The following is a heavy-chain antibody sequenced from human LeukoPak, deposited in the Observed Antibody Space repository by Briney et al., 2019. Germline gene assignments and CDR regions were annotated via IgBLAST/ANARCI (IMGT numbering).Heavy chain of an antibody. J-gene: IGHJ4*02. V-gene: IGHV3-23*01. Sequence: PGGSLRLSCAASGFTFSTYAMTWVRQAPGKGLEWVALVTGTSGGSTIATFYADSVKGRFTISRDNSKNTLYLQMNSLRVEDTAVYYCAKPPPDSSSWLFDYWGQGTLVTVSS. CDR2: VTGTSGGSTIAT. D-gene: IGHD6-13*01. CDR1: GFTFSTYA. CDR3: AKPPPDSSSWLFDY.